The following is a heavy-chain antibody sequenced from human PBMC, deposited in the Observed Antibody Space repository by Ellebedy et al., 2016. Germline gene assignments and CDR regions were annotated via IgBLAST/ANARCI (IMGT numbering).Heavy chain of an antibody. CDR3: VTRHNAAFDV. J-gene: IGHJ3*01. Sequence: GESLKISXAASGFTFRSYGMSWVRQAPGKGLEWVSVTSDGGDDTKYADSVKGRFTISRDNYKNTLFLQMNSLRAEDTAVYYCVTRHNAAFDVWGQGTMVTVSS. CDR1: GFTFRSYG. V-gene: IGHV3-23*01. CDR2: TSDGGDDT. D-gene: IGHD1-14*01.